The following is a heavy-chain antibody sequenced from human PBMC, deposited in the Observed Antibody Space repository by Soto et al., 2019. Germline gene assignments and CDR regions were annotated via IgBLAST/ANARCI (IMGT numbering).Heavy chain of an antibody. J-gene: IGHJ4*02. V-gene: IGHV3-7*03. Sequence: EVQLAESGGGLVQPGGSLRLSCAASGFSFSLFWMSWVRQPPGKGLEWVANINEDGSEKFFADSVKGRFTISRDNAKNSLSLQMNSLSADGTAVYYWARTGWPQSSYYFDYWGQGTLVTVSS. CDR1: GFSFSLFW. CDR2: INEDGSEK. CDR3: ARTGWPQSSYYFDY. D-gene: IGHD3-16*01.